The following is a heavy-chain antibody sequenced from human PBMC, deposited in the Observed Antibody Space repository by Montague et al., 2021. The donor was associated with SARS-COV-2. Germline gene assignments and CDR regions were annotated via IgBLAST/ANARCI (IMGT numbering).Heavy chain of an antibody. CDR3: ARDVVAAPGTFDY. Sequence: SETLSLTCTVSGDSISYFYWSWIRQPAGKGLEWIGRVSASGSTNCNPSLNSRVTMSVDTSKKQFSLRLSPVTAADTAVYYCARDVVAAPGTFDYWGQGTLVTVSS. CDR2: VSASGST. J-gene: IGHJ4*02. D-gene: IGHD6-13*01. V-gene: IGHV4-4*07. CDR1: GDSISYFY.